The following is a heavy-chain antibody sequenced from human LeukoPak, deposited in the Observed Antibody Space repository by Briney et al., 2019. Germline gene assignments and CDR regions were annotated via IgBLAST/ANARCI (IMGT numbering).Heavy chain of an antibody. CDR1: GDFISSSSYY. D-gene: IGHD3-22*01. CDR3: ARRRYYDSTGYFE. Sequence: SETLSLTCTVSGDFISSSSYYWGWIRQPPGKGLEWIGDVYYTGRTYYNPSLKSRVFISIDTSKNYFSLNLNFVTAADTAVYYYARRRYYDSTGYFEWGRGSLVTVSS. CDR2: VYYTGRT. J-gene: IGHJ1*01. V-gene: IGHV4-39*02.